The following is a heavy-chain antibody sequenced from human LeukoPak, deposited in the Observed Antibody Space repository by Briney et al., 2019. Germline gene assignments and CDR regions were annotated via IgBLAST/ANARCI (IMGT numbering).Heavy chain of an antibody. CDR3: ARGNRLGMYYYDELGAFDI. J-gene: IGHJ3*02. V-gene: IGHV4-4*07. D-gene: IGHD3-22*01. Sequence: SETLSLTCTVSGGSISSYYWSWIRQPAGKGLEWIGRIYTSGSTNYNPSLKSRVTMSVDTSKNQFSLKLSSVTAADTAVYYCARGNRLGMYYYDELGAFDIWGQGTMVTVSS. CDR2: IYTSGST. CDR1: GGSISSYY.